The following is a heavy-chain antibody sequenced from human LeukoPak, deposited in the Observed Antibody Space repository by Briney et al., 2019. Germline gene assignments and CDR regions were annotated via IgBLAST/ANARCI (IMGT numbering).Heavy chain of an antibody. CDR2: ISYDGSNK. V-gene: IGHV3-30-3*01. Sequence: PGGSLRLSCAASGFTFSSYAMHWVRQAPGKGLEWVAVISYDGSNKYYADSVKGRFTISRDNSKNTLYLQMNSLRAEDTAVYYCARDTGSGDWGRGTLVTVSS. J-gene: IGHJ4*02. D-gene: IGHD3-10*01. CDR3: ARDTGSGD. CDR1: GFTFSSYA.